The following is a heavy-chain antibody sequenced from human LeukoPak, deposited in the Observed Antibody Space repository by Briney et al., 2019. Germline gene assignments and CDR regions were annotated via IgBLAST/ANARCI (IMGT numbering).Heavy chain of an antibody. CDR2: MNPNSGNT. CDR1: GYTFTSYD. D-gene: IGHD5-12*01. V-gene: IGHV1-8*01. Sequence: ASVKVSCKASGYTFTSYDINWVRQATGQGLEWMGWMNPNSGNTGYAQKFQGRVTVTRSTSISTAYMELSSLRSEDTAVYYCARGSWVRRHSDYWGQGTLVTVSS. J-gene: IGHJ4*02. CDR3: ARGSWVRRHSDY.